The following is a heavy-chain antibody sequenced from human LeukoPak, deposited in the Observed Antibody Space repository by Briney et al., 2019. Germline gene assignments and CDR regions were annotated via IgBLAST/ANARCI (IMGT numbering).Heavy chain of an antibody. Sequence: PGGSLRLSCAASGFAFSSHAMSWVRQAPGKGLEWVSAITDSGGNRQYTDSVKGRFTISRDNSKNTLYLQMDSLRADDTAVYYCAKSSRYGTGWYGKIDYWGQGTLVTVPS. D-gene: IGHD6-19*01. CDR3: AKSSRYGTGWYGKIDY. V-gene: IGHV3-23*01. CDR1: GFAFSSHA. J-gene: IGHJ4*02. CDR2: ITDSGGNR.